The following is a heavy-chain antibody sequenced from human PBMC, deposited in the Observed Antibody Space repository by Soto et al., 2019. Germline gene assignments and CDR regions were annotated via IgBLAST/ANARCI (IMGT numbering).Heavy chain of an antibody. CDR2: IIPIFGTA. V-gene: IGHV1-69*06. CDR3: ASSTFYTFGGVLVTELLNAFDI. Sequence: QVQLVQSGAEGKKPGSSVKVSCKASGGTFSSYAISWVRQAPGQGLEWMGGIIPIFGTANYAQKFQGRVTITGDKSTSTGYMELSSLRSEDQAVYFCASSTFYTFGGVLVTELLNAFDIWGQGTMVTVSS. D-gene: IGHD3-16*02. J-gene: IGHJ3*02. CDR1: GGTFSSYA.